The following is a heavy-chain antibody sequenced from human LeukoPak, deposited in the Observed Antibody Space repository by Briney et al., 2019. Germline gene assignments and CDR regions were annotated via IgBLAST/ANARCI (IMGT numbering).Heavy chain of an antibody. J-gene: IGHJ4*02. CDR1: GYTFTDYY. V-gene: IGHV1-2*02. CDR3: ARDRDYSNTERGFDY. CDR2: INPNSGET. Sequence: ASVKVSCKTSGYTFTDYYIHWVRQAPGQGLEWMGWINPNSGETNSAQKFQGRVTMTGDTSISSAYMELRRVTSDDTAVYYCARDRDYSNTERGFDYWGQGTLVTVSS. D-gene: IGHD4-11*01.